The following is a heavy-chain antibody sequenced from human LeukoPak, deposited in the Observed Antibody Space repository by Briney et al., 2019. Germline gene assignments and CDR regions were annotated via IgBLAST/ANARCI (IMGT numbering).Heavy chain of an antibody. CDR3: ARDWRDSGGTSGLVY. Sequence: GGSLSLTCAASGFTFSSYSMNWVRQAPGKGLEWVSSISIMSSYIYYADSVRGRFTISRDNAKNSLYLQMNSLTAEDTAIYYCARDWRDSGGTSGLVYWGHGTLVTVSS. CDR1: GFTFSSYS. J-gene: IGHJ4*01. D-gene: IGHD4-23*01. CDR2: ISIMSSYI. V-gene: IGHV3-21*01.